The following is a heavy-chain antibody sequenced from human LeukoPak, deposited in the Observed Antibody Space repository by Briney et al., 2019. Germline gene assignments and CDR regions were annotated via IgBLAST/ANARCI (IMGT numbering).Heavy chain of an antibody. CDR2: IYYSGSI. D-gene: IGHD1-1*01. CDR3: ARALYNRFFDY. J-gene: IGHJ4*02. V-gene: IGHV4-59*01. CDR1: GGSISTYY. Sequence: SETLSLTCTVSGGSISTYYWSWIRQPPGKGLEWLGYIYYSGSINYNPSLKSRVTISVDTSKTQFFLKLSSLTAADTAVYYCARALYNRFFDYWGQGTLVTVSS.